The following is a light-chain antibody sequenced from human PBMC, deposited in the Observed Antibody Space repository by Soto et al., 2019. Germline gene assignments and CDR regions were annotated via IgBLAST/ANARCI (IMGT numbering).Light chain of an antibody. V-gene: IGKV3-11*01. CDR2: DVS. CDR1: QSVFSY. CDR3: HHRSNWPAT. Sequence: EVVLTQSPATLSLSPGETATLSCRASQSVFSYLAWFQQKPGQAPRLLIYDVSDRATGVPARFTGSGSGTDFTLTISSLEPEDFAVYYCHHRSNWPATFDQGTKVEIK. J-gene: IGKJ1*01.